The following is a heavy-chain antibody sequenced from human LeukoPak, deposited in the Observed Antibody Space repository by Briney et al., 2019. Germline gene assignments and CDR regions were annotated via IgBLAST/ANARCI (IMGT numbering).Heavy chain of an antibody. CDR1: GFTFSSYG. Sequence: GGSLRLSCAASGFTFSSYGMHWVRQAPGKGLEWVAVISYDGSNKYYADSVKGRFTISRDSSKNTLYLQMNSLRAEDTAVYYCAKDATGYFDYWGQGTLVTVSS. J-gene: IGHJ4*02. CDR3: AKDATGYFDY. V-gene: IGHV3-30*18. D-gene: IGHD2-15*01. CDR2: ISYDGSNK.